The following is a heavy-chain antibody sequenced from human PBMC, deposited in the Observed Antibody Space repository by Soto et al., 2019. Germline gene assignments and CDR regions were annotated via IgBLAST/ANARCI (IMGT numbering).Heavy chain of an antibody. V-gene: IGHV1-2*04. Sequence: ASVKVSCKASGYTFTGYYMHWVRQAPGQGLEWMGWINPNSGGTNYAQKFQGWVTMTRDTSISTAYMELSRLRSDDTAVYYCARPTGPFWSGYYTGIGYWGQGTLVTVS. CDR1: GYTFTGYY. J-gene: IGHJ4*02. CDR3: ARPTGPFWSGYYTGIGY. D-gene: IGHD3-3*01. CDR2: INPNSGGT.